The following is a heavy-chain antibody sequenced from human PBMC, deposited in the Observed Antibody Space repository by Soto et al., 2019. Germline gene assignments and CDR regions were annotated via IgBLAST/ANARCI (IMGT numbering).Heavy chain of an antibody. D-gene: IGHD6-13*01. J-gene: IGHJ5*02. CDR3: ARETGIAAAAFDP. CDR2: IIHILGIA. V-gene: IGHV1-69*08. CDR1: GGTFSSYT. Sequence: QVQLVQSGAEVKNPGSSVKVSCKASGGTFSSYTISWVRQAPGQGLEWMGRIIHILGIANYAQKFQGRVTITADKSTSTAYMELSSLRSEDTAVYYCARETGIAAAAFDPWGQGTLVTVSS.